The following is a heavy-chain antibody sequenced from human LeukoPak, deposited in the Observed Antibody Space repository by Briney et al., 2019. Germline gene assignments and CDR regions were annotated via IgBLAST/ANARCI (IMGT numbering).Heavy chain of an antibody. CDR2: IYPGDSDT. CDR1: GYGFTSYW. V-gene: IGHV5-51*01. CDR3: ARQRYCGGDCYSDWYFDL. Sequence: GESLKISCKGSGYGFTSYWIGWVRQMPGKGLEWMGIIYPGDSDTRYSPSFQGQVTISADKSISTAYLQWSSLRASDTAMYYCARQRYCGGDCYSDWYFDLWGCGTLVTVSS. J-gene: IGHJ2*01. D-gene: IGHD2-21*02.